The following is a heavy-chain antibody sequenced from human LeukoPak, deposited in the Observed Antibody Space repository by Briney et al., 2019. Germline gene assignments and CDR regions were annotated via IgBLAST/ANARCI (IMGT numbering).Heavy chain of an antibody. J-gene: IGHJ4*02. D-gene: IGHD1-26*01. CDR1: GGSFSGYY. CDR2: INHSGST. V-gene: IGHV4-34*01. CDR3: ARGRSAGSYQPSDC. Sequence: SETLSLTCAVYGGSFSGYYWSWIRQPPGKGLEWIGEINHSGSTNYNPSLKSRVTISVDTSKNQFSLKLSSVTAADTAVYYCARGRSAGSYQPSDCWGQGTLVTVSS.